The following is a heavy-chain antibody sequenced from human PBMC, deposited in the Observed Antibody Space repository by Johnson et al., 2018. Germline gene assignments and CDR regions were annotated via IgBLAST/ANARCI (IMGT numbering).Heavy chain of an antibody. Sequence: EVQLLESGGDLVQPGRSLRLSCSASGFTFGVFALNWFRQAPGKGLEWVSLIRSKGHGGTTEYAASVRGRFSFSRDDSKSIVYLQMSSLKTEDTAVYYCTRIADTPMAQVYYYYVDGWGQGTTVTVSS. CDR3: TRIADTPMAQVYYYYVDG. J-gene: IGHJ6*03. D-gene: IGHD5-18*01. V-gene: IGHV3-49*03. CDR1: GFTFGVFA. CDR2: IRSKGHGGTT.